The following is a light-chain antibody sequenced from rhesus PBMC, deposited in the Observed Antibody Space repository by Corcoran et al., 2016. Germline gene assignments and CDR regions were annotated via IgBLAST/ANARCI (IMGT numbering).Light chain of an antibody. CDR3: QQYDALPFT. Sequence: DIQMTQSPSSLSASVGDRVTITCRASQDITNDLAWYHHKPGETPKLLIYAASSLRSGRPSRFSGSGSGTDYTLTISSLQPEDFATYYCQQYDALPFTFGPGTKLDIK. J-gene: IGKJ3*01. V-gene: IGKV1-19*01. CDR2: AAS. CDR1: QDITND.